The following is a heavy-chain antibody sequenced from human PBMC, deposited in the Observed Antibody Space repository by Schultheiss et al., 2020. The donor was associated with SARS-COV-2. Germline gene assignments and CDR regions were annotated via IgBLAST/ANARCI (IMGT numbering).Heavy chain of an antibody. CDR1: GGSISSSSYY. CDR2: INHSGST. Sequence: SETLSLTCTVSGGSISSSSYYWGWIRQPPGKGLEWIGEINHSGSTNYNPSLKSRVTMSVDTSKNQFSLKLSSVTAADTAVYYCAREGDYLDYWGQGTLVTVSS. CDR3: AREGDYLDY. J-gene: IGHJ4*02. V-gene: IGHV4-39*07.